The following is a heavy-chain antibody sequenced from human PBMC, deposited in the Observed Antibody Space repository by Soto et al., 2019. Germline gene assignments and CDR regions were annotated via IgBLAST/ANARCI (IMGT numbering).Heavy chain of an antibody. Sequence: ASLKRYCKTSGYTFTIDGISWVIHDTGQGVEWMGWISAYNGNTNYAQKLQGRVTITADESTSTAYMELSSLRSEDTAVYYCARGTTRHQAAAGTSSYYGMDVWGQGTTVTVSS. D-gene: IGHD6-13*01. CDR1: GYTFTIDG. CDR2: ISAYNGNT. J-gene: IGHJ6*02. V-gene: IGHV1-18*01. CDR3: ARGTTRHQAAAGTSSYYGMDV.